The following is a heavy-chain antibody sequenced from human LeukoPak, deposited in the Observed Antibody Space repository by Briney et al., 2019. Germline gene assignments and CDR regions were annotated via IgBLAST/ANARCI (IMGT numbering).Heavy chain of an antibody. D-gene: IGHD3-3*01. Sequence: GGSLRLSCAASGFTVSSNYMSWVRQAPGKGLEWVSVIYSGGSTYYADSVKGRFTISRDNSKNTLYLQMNSLRAEDTAVYYCAKEYYDFWSGYYISVYDYWGQGTLVTVSS. J-gene: IGHJ4*02. V-gene: IGHV3-53*01. CDR2: IYSGGST. CDR1: GFTVSSNY. CDR3: AKEYYDFWSGYYISVYDY.